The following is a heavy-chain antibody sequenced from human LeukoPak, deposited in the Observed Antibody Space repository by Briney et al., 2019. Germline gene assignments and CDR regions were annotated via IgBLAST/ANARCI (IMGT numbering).Heavy chain of an antibody. J-gene: IGHJ5*02. CDR3: ARLGYCNSTSCYGGWFDP. D-gene: IGHD2-2*01. Sequence: SETLSLTCTVSGGSISSYYWSWIRQPPGKGLEWIGYIYYSGSTNYNPSLKSRVTISVDTSKNQFSLKLSSVTAADTAVYYCARLGYCNSTSCYGGWFDPWGQGTLVTVSS. V-gene: IGHV4-59*01. CDR1: GGSISSYY. CDR2: IYYSGST.